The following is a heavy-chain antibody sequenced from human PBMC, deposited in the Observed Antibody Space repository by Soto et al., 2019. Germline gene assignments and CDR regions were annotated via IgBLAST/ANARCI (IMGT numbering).Heavy chain of an antibody. CDR3: ARTDAYNASSFDS. V-gene: IGHV4-31*03. CDR2: IYHTGRT. Sequence: QVQLQEMGPGLVTPSQTLTITCTVSGASVNSAYWSWIRQVPGKGLEWMGNIYHTGRTFYNPSVKSRVAISIDTSKPLFSLKVRSVTAADTAVYYCARTDAYNASSFDSWVQGTVVTVSS. CDR1: GASVNSAY. D-gene: IGHD1-1*01. J-gene: IGHJ4*02.